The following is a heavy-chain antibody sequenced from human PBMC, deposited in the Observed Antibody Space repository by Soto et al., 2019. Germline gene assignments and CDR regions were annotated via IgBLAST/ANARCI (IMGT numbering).Heavy chain of an antibody. J-gene: IGHJ4*02. D-gene: IGHD5-12*01. V-gene: IGHV3-30-3*01. Sequence: GGSLDSPVQPLDSPAVAMLCTGSARLQARGWSGWQLYHMMEAINYADSVKGRFTISRDNSKNTLYLQMNSLRAEDTAVYYCAKERSYDYLGGYFDYWGQGTLVTVSS. CDR3: AKERSYDYLGGYFDY. CDR1: DSPAVAML. CDR2: YHMMEAI.